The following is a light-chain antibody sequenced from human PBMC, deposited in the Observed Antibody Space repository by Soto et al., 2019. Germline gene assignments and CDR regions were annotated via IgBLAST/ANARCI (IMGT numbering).Light chain of an antibody. J-gene: IGKJ1*01. Sequence: EIVLTQSPGILSLSAGERATLSCRASQTITNNHVAWYQQKPGQAPRLIIDDAVNTATGVPDRFSGSGSGTDFTLTSSRVEPEDFAVYFCHQGADSPLTFGQGTRVEIK. CDR3: HQGADSPLT. V-gene: IGKV3-20*01. CDR1: QTITNNH. CDR2: DAV.